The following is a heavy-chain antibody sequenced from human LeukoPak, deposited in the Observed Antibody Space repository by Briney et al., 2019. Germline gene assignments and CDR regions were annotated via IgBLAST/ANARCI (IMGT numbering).Heavy chain of an antibody. Sequence: GESLVPSCKASGYSFTNYWIGWVRQMPGKGLEWMGIIYPGDSDARYSPSFQGQVTISADKSISTAYLQWSSLKASDTAMYYCARAGYSSSSGDFDYWGLGNLHSVSS. CDR3: ARAGYSSSSGDFDY. J-gene: IGHJ4*02. CDR2: IYPGDSDA. D-gene: IGHD6-6*01. CDR1: GYSFTNYW. V-gene: IGHV5-51*01.